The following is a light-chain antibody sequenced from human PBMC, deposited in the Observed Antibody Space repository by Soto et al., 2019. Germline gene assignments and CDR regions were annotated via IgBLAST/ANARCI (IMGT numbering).Light chain of an antibody. CDR1: SSDVGGYNY. V-gene: IGLV2-14*01. CDR3: RSYTSNNSWV. Sequence: QSVLTQSASVSGSPGQSITISCTGTSSDVGGYNYVSWYQQHPGKAPKLIIYDVSNRPSGVSTRFSGSKSGNTASLTISGLQAEDEADYSCRSYTSNNSWVFGGGTELTVL. J-gene: IGLJ3*02. CDR2: DVS.